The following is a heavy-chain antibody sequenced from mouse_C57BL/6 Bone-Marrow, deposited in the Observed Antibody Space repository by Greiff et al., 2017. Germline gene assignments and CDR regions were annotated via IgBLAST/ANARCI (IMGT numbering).Heavy chain of an antibody. D-gene: IGHD1-1*01. CDR1: GYAFTNYL. Sequence: LQESGAELVRPGTSVKVSCKASGYAFTNYLIEWVKQRPGQGLEWIGVINPGSGGTNYNEKFKGKATLTADKSSSTAYMQLSSLTSEDSAVYFCARSGYYGSSGWGQGTLVTVSA. CDR3: ARSGYYGSSG. CDR2: INPGSGGT. V-gene: IGHV1-54*01. J-gene: IGHJ3*01.